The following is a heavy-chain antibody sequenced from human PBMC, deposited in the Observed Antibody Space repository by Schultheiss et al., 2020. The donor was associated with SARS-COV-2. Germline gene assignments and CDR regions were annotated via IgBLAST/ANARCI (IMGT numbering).Heavy chain of an antibody. CDR1: GGSVSSGSYY. V-gene: IGHV4-61*01. Sequence: SETLSLTCTVSGGSVSSGSYYWNWIRQPPGKGLEWIGYIYYSGSTNYNPSLKSQVTISVDTSKNQFSLKLSSVTAADTAVYYCARGTAVAGSWFDPWGQGTLVTVSS. CDR3: ARGTAVAGSWFDP. J-gene: IGHJ5*02. CDR2: IYYSGST. D-gene: IGHD6-19*01.